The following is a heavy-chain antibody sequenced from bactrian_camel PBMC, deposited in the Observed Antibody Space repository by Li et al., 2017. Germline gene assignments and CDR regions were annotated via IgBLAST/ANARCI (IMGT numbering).Heavy chain of an antibody. V-gene: IGHV3S40*01. CDR3: AAGRAEGRWCPVEATFSDLFPY. CDR1: YTRRPNY. Sequence: VQLVESGGGSVQAGGSLRLSCTYTRRPNYVTWFRQAPGKEREGVAAIVTGGGNTYYAGSVDGRFTISQDYVKKTVYLQMSSLKPEDTAMYYCAAGRAEGRWCPVEATFSDLFPYRGQGTQVTVS. J-gene: IGHJ4*01. CDR2: IVTGGGNT. D-gene: IGHD6*01.